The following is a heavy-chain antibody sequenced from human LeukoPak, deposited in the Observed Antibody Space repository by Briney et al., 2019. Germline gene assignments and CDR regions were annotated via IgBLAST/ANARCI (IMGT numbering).Heavy chain of an antibody. J-gene: IGHJ4*02. D-gene: IGHD1-1*01. V-gene: IGHV3-48*03. CDR2: ISYNGRSI. Sequence: GGSLRLSWAASGFIFSTYEMNWVRQAPGKGLEWLSYISYNGRSIYYADSVKGRVTISRDNAYNSLYLQMNSLRAEDTAVYYCARNAGNDYWGQGTLVTVSS. CDR1: GFIFSTYE. CDR3: ARNAGNDY.